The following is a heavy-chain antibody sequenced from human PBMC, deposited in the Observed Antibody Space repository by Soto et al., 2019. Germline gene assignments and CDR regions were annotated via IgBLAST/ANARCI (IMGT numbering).Heavy chain of an antibody. D-gene: IGHD1-26*01. CDR1: GYSFTSYW. CDR3: ARQEVGATYYYYGMDV. Sequence: GESLKISCKGSGYSFTSYWIGWVRQMPGKGLEWMGIIYPGDSDTRYSPSFQGQVTISADKSISTAYLQWSSLKASDTAMYYCARQEVGATYYYYGMDVWGQGTTVTVSS. CDR2: IYPGDSDT. J-gene: IGHJ6*02. V-gene: IGHV5-51*01.